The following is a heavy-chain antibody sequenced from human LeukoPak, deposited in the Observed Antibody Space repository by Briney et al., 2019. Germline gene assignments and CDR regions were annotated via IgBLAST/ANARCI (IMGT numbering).Heavy chain of an antibody. J-gene: IGHJ4*02. V-gene: IGHV1-69*05. CDR1: GGTFSSYA. Sequence: SVKVSCKASGGTFSSYAISWVRQAPGQGLEWMGGIIPIFGTANYAQKFQGRVTMTRDTSTSTVYMELSSLRSEDTAVYYCARGSGDYDFDYWGQGTLVTVSS. D-gene: IGHD4-17*01. CDR3: ARGSGDYDFDY. CDR2: IIPIFGTA.